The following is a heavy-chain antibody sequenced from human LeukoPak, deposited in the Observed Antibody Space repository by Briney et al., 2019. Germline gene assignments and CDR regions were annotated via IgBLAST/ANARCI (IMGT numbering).Heavy chain of an antibody. CDR1: GGSISSYY. V-gene: IGHV4-59*01. J-gene: IGHJ4*02. CDR2: ISYSGST. D-gene: IGHD3-16*01. Sequence: PSETLSLTCTVSGGSISSYYWSWIRQPPGKGLEWIGYISYSGSTNYHPSLKSRVTISVDTSKNRFSLRLSSVTAADTAVYYCARGGYYDPPRDYWGQGTLVTVSS. CDR3: ARGGYYDPPRDY.